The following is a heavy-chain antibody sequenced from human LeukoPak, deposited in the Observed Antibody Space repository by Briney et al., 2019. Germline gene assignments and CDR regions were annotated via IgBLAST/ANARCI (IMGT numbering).Heavy chain of an antibody. V-gene: IGHV5-51*01. Sequence: AGESLKISCQGSGYRYSNYCFGWVRQMPGKGLEWMGIICPGDSDGRHSPSFRGWVTVSADKSFSTTYLQWNSLKASDTAMYFCARHPIGGYYGSSRAPMDAFDLWGQGTMVTVSS. D-gene: IGHD3-22*01. CDR3: ARHPIGGYYGSSRAPMDAFDL. CDR1: GYRYSNYC. CDR2: ICPGDSDG. J-gene: IGHJ3*01.